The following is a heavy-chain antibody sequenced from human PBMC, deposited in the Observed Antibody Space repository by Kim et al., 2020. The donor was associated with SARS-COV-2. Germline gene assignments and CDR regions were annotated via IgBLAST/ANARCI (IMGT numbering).Heavy chain of an antibody. V-gene: IGHV3-21*01. CDR2: ITDSFYI. CDR3: VREDRSGNYYGLDV. CDR1: GFTFNSYS. J-gene: IGHJ6*02. Sequence: GGSLRLSCAASGFTFNSYSMIWVRQAPGKGLEWVSTITDSFYIYYATSVKGRFTISRDNAKHSLYLQMNSLRAEDTAVYYCVREDRSGNYYGLDVWGQET.